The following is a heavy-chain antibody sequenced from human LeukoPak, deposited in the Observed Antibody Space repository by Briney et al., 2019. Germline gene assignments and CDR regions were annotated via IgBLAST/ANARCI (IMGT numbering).Heavy chain of an antibody. V-gene: IGHV1-8*01. CDR3: ARDYCSGGSCYGRYPKYNWFDP. J-gene: IGHJ5*02. CDR2: MNPNSGNT. CDR1: GYTFTSYD. Sequence: GASVKVSCKASGYTFTSYDINWVRQATGQGLEWMGWMNPNSGNTGYAQKFQGRVTMTRNTSISTAYMELSSLRSEDAAVYYCARDYCSGGSCYGRYPKYNWFDPWGQGTLVTVSS. D-gene: IGHD2-15*01.